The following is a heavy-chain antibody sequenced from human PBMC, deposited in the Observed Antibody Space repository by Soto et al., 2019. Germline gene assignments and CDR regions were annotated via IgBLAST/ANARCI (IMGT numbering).Heavy chain of an antibody. CDR2: IWYDGSNK. CDR3: ARDGRSGVPAAMIPAHF. Sequence: SGGSLRLSCVASGFTFSSYAMHWVRQAPGKGLEWVSAIWYDGSNKYYAASVKGRFTISRDNSKNVLFLDMNSLRGEDTAIYYCARDGRSGVPAAMIPAHFWGQGTQVTVSS. D-gene: IGHD2-2*01. CDR1: GFTFSSYA. J-gene: IGHJ4*02. V-gene: IGHV3-33*01.